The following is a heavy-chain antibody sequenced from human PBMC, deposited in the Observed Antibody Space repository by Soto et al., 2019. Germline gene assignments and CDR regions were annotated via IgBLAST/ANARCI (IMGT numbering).Heavy chain of an antibody. CDR1: GFTFSSYS. Sequence: VGSLRLSCAASGFTFSSYSMNWVRQAPGKRLERVSYISSSSSTIYYADSVKGRFTISRDNAKNSLYLQMNSLRAEDTAVYYCERWYYDFSDKDFDIWGQGTMVTGSS. J-gene: IGHJ3*02. CDR2: ISSSSSTI. D-gene: IGHD3-3*01. CDR3: ERWYYDFSDKDFDI. V-gene: IGHV3-48*01.